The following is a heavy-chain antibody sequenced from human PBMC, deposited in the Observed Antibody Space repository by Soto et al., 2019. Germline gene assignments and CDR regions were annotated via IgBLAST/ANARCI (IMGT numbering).Heavy chain of an antibody. V-gene: IGHV3-74*01. CDR3: VRDSHGDY. CDR2: IDHDGST. J-gene: IGHJ4*02. CDR1: GFTFINYW. Sequence: EVQLVESGGGLVHPGGSRRLSSAASGFTFINYWMHWVRQAPGKGRAWVARIDHDGSTDYVGSVRGRFTVSRDNAESMLYLQMNSLGDDDTALYYCVRDSHGDYWGEGTLVTVSS.